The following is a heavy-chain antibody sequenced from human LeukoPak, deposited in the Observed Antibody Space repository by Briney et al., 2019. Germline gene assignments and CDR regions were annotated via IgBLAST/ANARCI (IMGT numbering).Heavy chain of an antibody. V-gene: IGHV3-23*01. D-gene: IGHD6-19*01. Sequence: GGSLRLSCAASGFTFSSYAMSWVRQAPGKGLEWVSAISGSGGSTYYADSVKGRFTISRDNPKNTLYLQMNSLRAEDTAVYYCAKARKQWLVLGWFDPWGQGTLVTVSS. J-gene: IGHJ5*02. CDR2: ISGSGGST. CDR3: AKARKQWLVLGWFDP. CDR1: GFTFSSYA.